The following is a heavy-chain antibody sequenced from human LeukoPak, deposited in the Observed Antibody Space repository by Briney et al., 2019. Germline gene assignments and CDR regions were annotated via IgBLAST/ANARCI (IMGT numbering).Heavy chain of an antibody. CDR3: ARGRPLYDFWSGYQTTIDY. J-gene: IGHJ4*02. V-gene: IGHV4-59*01. D-gene: IGHD3-3*01. Sequence: KPSETLSLTCTVSGGSISSYYWSWIRQPPGKGLEWIGYIYYSGSTNYNPSLESRVTISVDTSKNQFSLKLSSVSAADTAVYYCARGRPLYDFWSGYQTTIDYWGQGTLVTVSS. CDR1: GGSISSYY. CDR2: IYYSGST.